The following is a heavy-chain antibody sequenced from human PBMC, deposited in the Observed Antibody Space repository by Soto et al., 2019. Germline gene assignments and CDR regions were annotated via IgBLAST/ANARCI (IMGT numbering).Heavy chain of an antibody. J-gene: IGHJ6*02. D-gene: IGHD3-22*01. CDR1: GGSISSYY. Sequence: SETLSLTCTVSGGSISSYYWSWIRQPPGKGLEWIGYIYYSGSTNYNPSLKSRVTISVDTSKNQFSLKLSSVTAADTAVYYCARDKAYYDSSGYLKYYYGMDVWGQGTTVTVSS. CDR3: ARDKAYYDSSGYLKYYYGMDV. CDR2: IYYSGST. V-gene: IGHV4-59*01.